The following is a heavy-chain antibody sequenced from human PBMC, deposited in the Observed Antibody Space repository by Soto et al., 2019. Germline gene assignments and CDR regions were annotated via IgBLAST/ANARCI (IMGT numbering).Heavy chain of an antibody. J-gene: IGHJ4*02. CDR1: GFTFNSYG. D-gene: IGHD1-26*01. V-gene: IGHV3-30*18. CDR3: AKDSGSSLDY. Sequence: GGSLRLSCAASGFTFNSYGMHWVRQAPGKGLEWVVVISYDGSNKYYADSVKGRFTISRDNSKNTLYLQMNSLRAEDTAVYYCAKDSGSSLDYWGQGTLVTVSS. CDR2: ISYDGSNK.